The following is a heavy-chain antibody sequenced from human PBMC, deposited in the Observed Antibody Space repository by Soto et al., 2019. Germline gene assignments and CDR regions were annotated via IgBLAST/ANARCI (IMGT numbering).Heavy chain of an antibody. J-gene: IGHJ6*02. CDR2: IGTAGDT. D-gene: IGHD6-19*01. V-gene: IGHV3-13*01. Sequence: GGSLRLSCAASGFTFSSYDMHWVRQATGKGLEWVSAIGTAGDTYYPGSVKGRFTISRENAKNSLYLQMNSLRAEDRAVYYWARAGRRGCTLTYYYVMDVWAQGTTVTVSS. CDR3: ARAGRRGCTLTYYYVMDV. CDR1: GFTFSSYD.